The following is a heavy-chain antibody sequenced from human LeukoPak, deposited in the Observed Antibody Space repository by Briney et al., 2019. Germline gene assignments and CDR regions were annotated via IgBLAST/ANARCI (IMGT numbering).Heavy chain of an antibody. Sequence: PGGSLRLSCSASGFTFSHYGMHWVRQAPGKGLEWVAFISYDGSNEYYADSVKGRFTISRDNSKNTLYLQMNSLRAEDTAVYYCARDGSSGWYWVDYWGQGTLVTVSS. D-gene: IGHD6-19*01. J-gene: IGHJ4*02. CDR2: ISYDGSNE. CDR3: ARDGSSGWYWVDY. V-gene: IGHV3-30*03. CDR1: GFTFSHYG.